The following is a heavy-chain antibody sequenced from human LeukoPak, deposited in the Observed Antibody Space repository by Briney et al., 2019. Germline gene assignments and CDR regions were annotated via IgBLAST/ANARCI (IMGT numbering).Heavy chain of an antibody. D-gene: IGHD2-15*01. J-gene: IGHJ3*02. Sequence: SQTLSLTCTVSGGFISSGGYYWSWIRQHPGKGLEWIGYIYYSGSTYYNPSLKSRVTISVDTSKNQFSLKLSSVTAADTAVYYCARSRSLAFDIWGQGTMVTVSS. V-gene: IGHV4-31*03. CDR3: ARSRSLAFDI. CDR1: GGFISSGGYY. CDR2: IYYSGST.